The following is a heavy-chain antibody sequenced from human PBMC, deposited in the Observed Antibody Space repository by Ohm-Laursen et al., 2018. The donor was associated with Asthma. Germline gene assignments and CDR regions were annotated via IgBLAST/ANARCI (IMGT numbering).Heavy chain of an antibody. D-gene: IGHD3-16*01. CDR2: ISTTSNTI. Sequence: SLRLSCAASGFTFSNYYMSWIRQAPGKGLEWVSYISTTSNTIYYADSVKGRFTISRDNAKNSLYLQMNNLRAEDAAIYYCAREWGGMDVWGPGTTVTVSS. V-gene: IGHV3-11*01. J-gene: IGHJ6*02. CDR3: AREWGGMDV. CDR1: GFTFSNYY.